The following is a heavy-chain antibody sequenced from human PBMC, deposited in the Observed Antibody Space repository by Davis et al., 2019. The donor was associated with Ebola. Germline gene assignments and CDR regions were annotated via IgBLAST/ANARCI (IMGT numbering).Heavy chain of an antibody. CDR1: GFTFSSYA. J-gene: IGHJ4*02. CDR2: ISYDGSNK. V-gene: IGHV3-30*04. D-gene: IGHD3-16*01. Sequence: GESLKISCAASGFTFSSYAMHWVRQAPGKGLEWVAVISYDGSNKYYADSVKGRFTISRDNSKNMLYLQMNSLRAEDTAVYYCARGYGGVFDYWGQGTLVTVSS. CDR3: ARGYGGVFDY.